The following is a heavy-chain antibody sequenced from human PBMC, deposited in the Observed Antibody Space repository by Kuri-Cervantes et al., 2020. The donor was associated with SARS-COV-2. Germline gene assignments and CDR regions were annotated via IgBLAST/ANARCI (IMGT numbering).Heavy chain of an antibody. CDR3: ARGYSSWYKGPFDY. CDR1: GFTFSSYW. Sequence: GGSLRLSCAASGFTFSSYWMHWVRQAPGKGLVWVSRINSDGSSTSYADSVKGRFTISRDNSKNTLYLQMNSLRAEDTAVYYCARGYSSWYKGPFDYWGQGTLVTVSS. V-gene: IGHV3-74*01. CDR2: INSDGSST. D-gene: IGHD6-13*01. J-gene: IGHJ4*02.